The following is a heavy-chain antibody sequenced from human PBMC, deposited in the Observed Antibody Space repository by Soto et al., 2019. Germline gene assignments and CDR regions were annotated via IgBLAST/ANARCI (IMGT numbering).Heavy chain of an antibody. V-gene: IGHV4-61*01. J-gene: IGHJ4*02. CDR1: GGSVSSGSYY. D-gene: IGHD3-10*01. Sequence: PSETLSLTCTVSGGSVSSGSYYWSWIRQPPGRGLEWIGYIYYTGSTDYNPSLKSRVTISVDTSKNQFSLNLSSVTAADTAVYYCARLDVVRGVTLSYFDYWGLGTLVTVSS. CDR3: ARLDVVRGVTLSYFDY. CDR2: IYYTGST.